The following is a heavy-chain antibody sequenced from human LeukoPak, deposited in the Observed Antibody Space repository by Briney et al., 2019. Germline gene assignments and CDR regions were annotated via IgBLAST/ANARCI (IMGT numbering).Heavy chain of an antibody. Sequence: SGRSLRLSCAASGFTFSSYAMHWVRQAPGKGLEWVAVISYDGSNKYYADSVKGRFTISRDNSKNTLYLQMNSLRAEDTAVYYCARDRGVRGVIDYWGQGTLVTVSS. J-gene: IGHJ4*02. V-gene: IGHV3-30-3*01. CDR2: ISYDGSNK. CDR1: GFTFSSYA. D-gene: IGHD3-10*01. CDR3: ARDRGVRGVIDY.